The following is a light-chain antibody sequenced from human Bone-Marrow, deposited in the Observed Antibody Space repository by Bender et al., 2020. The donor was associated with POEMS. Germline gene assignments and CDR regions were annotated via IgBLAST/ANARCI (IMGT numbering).Light chain of an antibody. CDR3: FATDSRVTQRV. CDR1: ALTTGY. V-gene: IGLV3-10*01. J-gene: IGLJ3*02. CDR2: EDD. Sequence: SYELTQPPSVSGAPGQTATITCSGHALTTGYSFWYQLKSGLAPVLVIYEDDKRPPASPERFAACRSGTMATSTLSGAQVEDEADYYCFATDSRVTQRVFGGGTKLTVL.